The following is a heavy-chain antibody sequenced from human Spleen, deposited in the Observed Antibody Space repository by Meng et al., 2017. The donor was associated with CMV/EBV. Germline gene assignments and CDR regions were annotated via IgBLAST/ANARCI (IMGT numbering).Heavy chain of an antibody. D-gene: IGHD3-3*01. V-gene: IGHV4-39*01. CDR3: ARSTAIFGVVIIPGQVGT. Sequence: SETLSLTCTVSGGSISSSSYYWGWIRQPPGKGLEWIGSIYYSGSTYYNPSLKSRVTISVDTSKNQFSLKLSSVTAADTAVYYCARSTAIFGVVIIPGQVGTWGQGTTVTVSS. CDR1: GGSISSSSYY. J-gene: IGHJ6*02. CDR2: IYYSGST.